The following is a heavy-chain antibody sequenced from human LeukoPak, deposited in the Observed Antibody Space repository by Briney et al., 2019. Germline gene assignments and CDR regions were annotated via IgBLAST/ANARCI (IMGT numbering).Heavy chain of an antibody. CDR3: TRHSDPYCSRANCYVDNFYGLDV. CDR1: GFIFSSYV. Sequence: GGSLRLSCAASGFIFSSYVMSWVRQAPGKGLEWVSAISGSGGSTYYADSVKGRFTISRDNSKNTLYLQMNSLITEDTAVYYCTRHSDPYCSRANCYVDNFYGLDVWGQGTRVTVSS. D-gene: IGHD2-2*01. V-gene: IGHV3-23*01. J-gene: IGHJ6*02. CDR2: ISGSGGST.